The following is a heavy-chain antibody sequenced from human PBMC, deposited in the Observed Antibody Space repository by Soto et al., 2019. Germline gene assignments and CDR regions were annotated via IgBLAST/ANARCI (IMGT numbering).Heavy chain of an antibody. CDR2: ICGSTI. V-gene: IGHV3-48*01. Sequence: EVQLVESGGGLVQPGGSLRLSCAASGFAFSDYGMMWVRQAPGKGLECISFICGSTIYYAVSVKGRFTISRDNAKNSLYLQMNNLRAEDTAVYYCVRDRGSMTTVDTMRGYWGQGILVTVSS. J-gene: IGHJ4*02. D-gene: IGHD4-17*01. CDR3: VRDRGSMTTVDTMRGY. CDR1: GFAFSDYG.